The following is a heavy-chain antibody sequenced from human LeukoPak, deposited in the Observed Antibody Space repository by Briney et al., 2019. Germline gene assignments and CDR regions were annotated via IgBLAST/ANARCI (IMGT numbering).Heavy chain of an antibody. D-gene: IGHD6-19*01. V-gene: IGHV4-30-2*01. Sequence: PSQTLSLTCAVSGGSISSGGYSWSWIRQPPGRGLEWIGYIYHSGSTYYNPSLKSRVTISVDRSKNQFSLKLSSVTAADTAVYYCARVPQWPENYFDYWGQGTLVTVSS. J-gene: IGHJ4*02. CDR1: GGSISSGGYS. CDR3: ARVPQWPENYFDY. CDR2: IYHSGST.